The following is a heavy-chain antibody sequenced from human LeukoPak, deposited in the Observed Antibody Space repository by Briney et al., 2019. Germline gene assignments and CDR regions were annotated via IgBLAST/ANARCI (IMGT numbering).Heavy chain of an antibody. J-gene: IGHJ6*02. Sequence: GGSLRLSGAASGFTFSSYSMNWVRQAPGKGLEWVSSISSSSSYIYYADSVKGRFTISRDNAKNSLYLQMNSLRAEDTAVYYCAREEGAYCGGDCYPYYYGMDVWGQGTTVTVSS. V-gene: IGHV3-21*01. CDR3: AREEGAYCGGDCYPYYYGMDV. CDR1: GFTFSSYS. D-gene: IGHD2-21*02. CDR2: ISSSSSYI.